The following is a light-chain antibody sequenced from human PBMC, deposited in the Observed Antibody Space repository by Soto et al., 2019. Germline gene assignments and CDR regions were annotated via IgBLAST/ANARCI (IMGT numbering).Light chain of an antibody. J-gene: IGKJ1*01. CDR2: DAS. Sequence: EVGLTQSPGALSLSPGERATLSCWASQSVNRYLFWYQQKPGQAPRLLMYDASKRATGIPARFSGSGSGTDFTLTISSLEPEDFAVYYCQQRDIWPWTFGQGTKVDI. CDR3: QQRDIWPWT. V-gene: IGKV3-11*01. CDR1: QSVNRY.